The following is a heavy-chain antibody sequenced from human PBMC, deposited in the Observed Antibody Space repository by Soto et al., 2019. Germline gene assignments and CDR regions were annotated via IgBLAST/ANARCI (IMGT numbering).Heavy chain of an antibody. CDR3: ARVVYFDSSGFGL. D-gene: IGHD3-22*01. J-gene: IGHJ3*01. Sequence: PGGSLRLSCVASGFSFSAYNMNWVRQAPGKGLEWVSSIDSSSSYIYYADSMKGRFTISRDNAKNSLYLQMNSLRAEDTAVYYCARVVYFDSSGFGLWGQGTLGTVS. CDR1: GFSFSAYN. CDR2: IDSSSSYI. V-gene: IGHV3-21*06.